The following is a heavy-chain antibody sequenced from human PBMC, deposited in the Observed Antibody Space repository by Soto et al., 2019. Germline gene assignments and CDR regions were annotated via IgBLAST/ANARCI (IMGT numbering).Heavy chain of an antibody. Sequence: QIQLVQSGPEVKKPGTSEKVSCKASGFTFTSSAMQWVRQARGQRLEWIGWIGVGSGNTNYAQKFQERVTITRDMSTSTAYMELSSLRSEDTAVYYCAADPLGFRYYNAMAVWGQGSTVSFSS. CDR3: AADPLGFRYYNAMAV. V-gene: IGHV1-58*02. D-gene: IGHD3-10*01. J-gene: IGHJ6*02. CDR2: IGVGSGNT. CDR1: GFTFTSSA.